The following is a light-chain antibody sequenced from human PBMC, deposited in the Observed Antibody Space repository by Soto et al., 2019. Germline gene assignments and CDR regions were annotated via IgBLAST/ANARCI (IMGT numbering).Light chain of an antibody. Sequence: QSVLTQPPSVSGAPGQRVTISCTGSSSNIGANYDVHWYQQRPGTAPKLLIFGNSNRPSGVPDRFSGSKSGTSASLAITGLQAEDEGDYYCQSYDSTLSARYVFGTGTKVT. CDR3: QSYDSTLSARYV. V-gene: IGLV1-40*01. J-gene: IGLJ1*01. CDR1: SSNIGANYD. CDR2: GNS.